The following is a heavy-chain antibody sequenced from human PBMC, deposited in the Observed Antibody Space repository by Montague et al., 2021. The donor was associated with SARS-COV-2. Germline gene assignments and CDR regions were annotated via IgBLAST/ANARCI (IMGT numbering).Heavy chain of an antibody. CDR2: VNHSGRI. V-gene: IGHV4-34*01. J-gene: IGHJ6*02. CDR3: ARDRTADDYDDYETAGYSYYYGMDV. CDR1: GGSFSDYY. Sequence: SETLSLTCAVYGGSFSDYYWTWIRQSPGKGLEWLGEVNHSGRINYNPSLKSRVTISVDTSKNQFSLKLSSVTAADTAVYYCARDRTADDYDDYETAGYSYYYGMDVWGQGTTVTVSS. D-gene: IGHD4-17*01.